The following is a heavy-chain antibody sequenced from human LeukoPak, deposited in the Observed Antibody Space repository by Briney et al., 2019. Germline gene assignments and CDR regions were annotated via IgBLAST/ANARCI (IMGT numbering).Heavy chain of an antibody. V-gene: IGHV4-34*01. Sequence: PSETLSLTCAVYGGSFSGYYWSWIPQPPGKGLEWIGEINHSGSTNYNPSLKSRATISVDTSKNQFSLKLGSVTAADTAVYYCASFMAVGFDYWGQGTLVTVSS. J-gene: IGHJ4*02. CDR2: INHSGST. CDR1: GGSFSGYY. CDR3: ASFMAVGFDY. D-gene: IGHD5-24*01.